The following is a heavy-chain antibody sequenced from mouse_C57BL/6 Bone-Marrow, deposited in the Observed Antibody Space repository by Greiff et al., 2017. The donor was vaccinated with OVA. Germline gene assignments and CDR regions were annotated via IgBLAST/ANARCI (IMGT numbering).Heavy chain of an antibody. CDR1: GFTFSSYT. CDR2: ISGGGGNT. Sequence: EVMLVESGGGLVKPGGSLKLSCAASGFTFSSYTMSWVRQTPEKRLEWVATISGGGGNTYYPDSVKGRFTISRDNAKNTLYLQMSSLRSEDTALYYCARPGSSGYVWYFDYWGQGTTLTVSS. J-gene: IGHJ2*01. V-gene: IGHV5-9*01. CDR3: ARPGSSGYVWYFDY. D-gene: IGHD3-2*02.